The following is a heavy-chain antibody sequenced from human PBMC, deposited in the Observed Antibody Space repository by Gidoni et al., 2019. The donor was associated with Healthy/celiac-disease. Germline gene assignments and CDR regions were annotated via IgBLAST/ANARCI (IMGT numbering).Heavy chain of an antibody. Sequence: QLQLQASRPGLVKPSATLSLTCTVSGGSISSSSYYWGWIRQPPGNGLEWIGSIYYSGSTYYNPSLKSRVTISVDTSKNQFSLKLSAVTAADTAVYYCARQYSYGPNWFDPWGQGTLVTVSS. CDR3: ARQYSYGPNWFDP. D-gene: IGHD5-18*01. J-gene: IGHJ5*02. CDR2: IYYSGST. CDR1: GGSISSSSYY. V-gene: IGHV4-39*01.